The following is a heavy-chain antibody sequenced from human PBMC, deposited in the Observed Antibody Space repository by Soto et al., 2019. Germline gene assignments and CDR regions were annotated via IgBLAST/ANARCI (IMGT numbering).Heavy chain of an antibody. Sequence: GGSLRLSCAASGFTFSSYAMSWVRQAPGKGLEWVSAISGSGGSTYYADSVKGRFTISRDNSKNTLYLQMNSLRAEDTAVYYCASLYEDFWSCRNYYYYYGMDVWGQGTTVTVSS. CDR1: GFTFSSYA. CDR3: ASLYEDFWSCRNYYYYYGMDV. V-gene: IGHV3-23*01. D-gene: IGHD3-3*01. CDR2: ISGSGGST. J-gene: IGHJ6*02.